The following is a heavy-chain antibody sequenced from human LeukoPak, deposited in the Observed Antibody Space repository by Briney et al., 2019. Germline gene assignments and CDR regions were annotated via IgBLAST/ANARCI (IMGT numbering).Heavy chain of an antibody. V-gene: IGHV4-34*01. CDR3: ARGSRPGYCSSTSCRKNWFDP. CDR1: GGSFSGYY. Sequence: SETLSLTCAVYGGSFSGYYWGWIRQPPGKGLEWIGEINHSGSTNYNPSLKSRVTISVDTSKNQFSLKLSSVTAADTAVYYYARGSRPGYCSSTSCRKNWFDPWGQGTLVTVSS. CDR2: INHSGST. D-gene: IGHD2-2*03. J-gene: IGHJ5*02.